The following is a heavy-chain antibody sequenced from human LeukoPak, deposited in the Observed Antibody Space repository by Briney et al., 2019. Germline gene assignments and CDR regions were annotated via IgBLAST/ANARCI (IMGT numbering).Heavy chain of an antibody. Sequence: PGGSLRLSCAASGFTFSKYWMPWVRQAPGKGLVWISRINSDGSSTSYADSVKGRVTISRDNAKNTLYLQMNSPRAEDTAVYYCAATYLYAMEVWGKGTTVTVSS. D-gene: IGHD2-2*01. V-gene: IGHV3-74*01. CDR1: GFTFSKYW. CDR3: AATYLYAMEV. J-gene: IGHJ6*04. CDR2: INSDGSST.